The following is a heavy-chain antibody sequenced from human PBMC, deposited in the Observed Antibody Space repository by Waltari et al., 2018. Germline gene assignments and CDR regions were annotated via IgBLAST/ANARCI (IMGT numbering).Heavy chain of an antibody. CDR1: GFTFSIYG. V-gene: IGHV3-30*02. CDR2: IRYDGSNK. Sequence: QVQLVESGGGVVQTGVSLRLSCADSGFTFSIYGIHWVRLAPGKGLEWVAFIRYDGSNKYYADSVKGRFTISRDNSKNTLYLQMNSLRAEDTAVYYCAKSYDSSGYPFDYWGQGTLVTVSS. J-gene: IGHJ4*02. CDR3: AKSYDSSGYPFDY. D-gene: IGHD3-22*01.